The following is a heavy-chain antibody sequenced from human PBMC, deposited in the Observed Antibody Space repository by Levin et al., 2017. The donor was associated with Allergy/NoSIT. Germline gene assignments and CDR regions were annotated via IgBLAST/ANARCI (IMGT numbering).Heavy chain of an antibody. CDR1: EFTLSTFW. V-gene: IGHV3-74*01. Sequence: RAGGSLRLSCAASEFTLSTFWMHWVRQAPGKGLVWVSRINSDGSSTTYADSVRGRITISRDNAKNTVYLQIHSLRAEDTAVYYCAREGRWGEHFDLWGRGTLVTVSS. J-gene: IGHJ2*01. CDR3: AREGRWGEHFDL. CDR2: INSDGSST. D-gene: IGHD3-16*01.